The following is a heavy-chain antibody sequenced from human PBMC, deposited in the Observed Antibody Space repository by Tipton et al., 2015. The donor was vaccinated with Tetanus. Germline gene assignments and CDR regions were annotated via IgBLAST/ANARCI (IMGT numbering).Heavy chain of an antibody. Sequence: GLVKPSQTLSLTCAISGDSVSSNSVAWSWIRQSPSRALEWLGRTYYRSKWYYGYAVAVKSRLSVNPDTSKNQFSLHLNSVTAADTAVYYCAGWGDASGSTNLYAFDIWGQGTMVSVSS. D-gene: IGHD3-10*01. CDR1: GDSVSSNSVA. CDR3: AGWGDASGSTNLYAFDI. J-gene: IGHJ3*02. CDR2: TYYRSKWYY. V-gene: IGHV6-1*01.